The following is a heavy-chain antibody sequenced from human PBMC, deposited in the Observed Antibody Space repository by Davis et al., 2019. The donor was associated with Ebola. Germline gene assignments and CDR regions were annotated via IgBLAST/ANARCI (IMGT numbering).Heavy chain of an antibody. J-gene: IGHJ4*02. V-gene: IGHV4-39*07. CDR1: GGSISSSSYY. CDR3: ARVPLIYYDSSGYYWDY. D-gene: IGHD3-22*01. Sequence: MPSETLSLTCTVSGGSISSSSYYWGWIRQPPGKGLEWIGSIYYSGSTYSNPSLKIRVTISVDTSKNQFSLKLSSVTAADTAVYYCARVPLIYYDSSGYYWDYWGQGTLVTVSS. CDR2: IYYSGST.